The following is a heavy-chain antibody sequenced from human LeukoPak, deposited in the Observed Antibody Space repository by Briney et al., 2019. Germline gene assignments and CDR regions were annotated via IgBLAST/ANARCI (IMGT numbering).Heavy chain of an antibody. D-gene: IGHD6-13*01. CDR2: ISDSGGST. CDR1: GFTFSSYE. CDR3: AKGSTKRQQFDY. J-gene: IGHJ4*02. V-gene: IGHV3-23*01. Sequence: GGSLRLSCAASGFTFSSYEMSWVRQAPGKGLEWVSVISDSGGSTYYADSVKGRFTISRDNSKNTLYLQMNSLRAEDTAVYYCAKGSTKRQQFDYWGQGTLVTVSS.